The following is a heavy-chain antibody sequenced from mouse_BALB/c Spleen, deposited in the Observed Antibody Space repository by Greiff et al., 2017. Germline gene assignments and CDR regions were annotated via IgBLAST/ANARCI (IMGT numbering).Heavy chain of an antibody. V-gene: IGHV5-4*02. CDR2: ISDGGSYT. CDR3: ARDEDYGYAMDY. Sequence: EVKLMESGGGLVKPGGSLKLSCAASGFTFSDYYMYWVRQTPEKRLEWVATISDGGSYTYYPDSVKGRFTISRDNAKNNLYLQMSSLKSEDTAMYYCARDEDYGYAMDYWGQGTSVTVSS. CDR1: GFTFSDYY. J-gene: IGHJ4*01. D-gene: IGHD2-4*01.